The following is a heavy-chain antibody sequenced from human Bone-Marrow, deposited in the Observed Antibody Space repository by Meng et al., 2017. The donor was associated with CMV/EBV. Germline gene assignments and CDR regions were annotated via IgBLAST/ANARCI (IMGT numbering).Heavy chain of an antibody. J-gene: IGHJ4*02. CDR3: VRDPNWGGDF. V-gene: IGHV3-23*01. Sequence: EVWASGGGVVWPCAAPGSSCAASGISFSRYDMNWVRQAAGKGLEWVSSITSSGDRSAYAASVTGRFTTFRDNSENTLYLQMNSLRAEDTAVYYCVRDPNWGGDFWGQGTLVTVSS. CDR2: ITSSGDRS. CDR1: GISFSRYD. D-gene: IGHD7-27*01.